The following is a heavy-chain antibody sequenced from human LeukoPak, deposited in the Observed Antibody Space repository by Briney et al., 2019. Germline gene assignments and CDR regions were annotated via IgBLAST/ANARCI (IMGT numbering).Heavy chain of an antibody. CDR3: AKGPYYYDSSGYPYYMDV. CDR2: IWYDGSNK. J-gene: IGHJ6*03. CDR1: GFTFSSYG. D-gene: IGHD3-22*01. V-gene: IGHV3-33*06. Sequence: GGSLRLSCAASGFTFSSYGMHWVRQAPGKGLEWAAVIWYDGSNKYYADSVKGRFTISRDNSKNTLYLQMNSLRAEDTAVYYCAKGPYYYDSSGYPYYMDVWGKGTTVTVSS.